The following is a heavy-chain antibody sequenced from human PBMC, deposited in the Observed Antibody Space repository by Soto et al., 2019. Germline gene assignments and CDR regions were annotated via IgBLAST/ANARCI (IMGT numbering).Heavy chain of an antibody. J-gene: IGHJ4*02. D-gene: IGHD2-15*01. V-gene: IGHV3-23*01. CDR2: ISGSGGST. Sequence: EVQLLESGGGLVQPGGSLRLSCAASGFTFSGYAMSWVRQAPGKGLEWVSAISGSGGSTYYADSVKGRFTISRDNSKNTLYLQMNSLRAEDTAVYYCAKDGDGYETFDYWGQGTLVTVSS. CDR1: GFTFSGYA. CDR3: AKDGDGYETFDY.